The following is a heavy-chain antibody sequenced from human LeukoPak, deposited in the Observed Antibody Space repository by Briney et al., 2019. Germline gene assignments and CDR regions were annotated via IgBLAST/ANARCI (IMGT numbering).Heavy chain of an antibody. V-gene: IGHV3-49*04. J-gene: IGHJ4*02. CDR1: GFTFGDYA. CDR2: IRSKAYGGTT. Sequence: GGSLRLSCTAPGFTFGDYALSWVRQAPGKGLEWVSFIRSKAYGGTTEYAASVKGRFTISRDDSKSIAYLQMNSLKTEDTAVYYCSRAMVRGPRVYFDYWGQGTLVTVSS. CDR3: SRAMVRGPRVYFDY. D-gene: IGHD3-10*01.